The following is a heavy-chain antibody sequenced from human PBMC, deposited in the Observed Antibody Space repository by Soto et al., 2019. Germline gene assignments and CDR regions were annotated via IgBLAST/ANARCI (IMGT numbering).Heavy chain of an antibody. Sequence: GGFLRLSCAASGFTVSSNYMSWVRQAPGKGLEWVSVIYSGGSTYYADSVKGRFTISRDNSKNTLFLQMNSLRAEDTAVYYCASSGGYYTFDYWGQGTLVTVSS. V-gene: IGHV3-53*01. CDR1: GFTVSSNY. J-gene: IGHJ4*02. CDR3: ASSGGYYTFDY. CDR2: IYSGGST. D-gene: IGHD1-26*01.